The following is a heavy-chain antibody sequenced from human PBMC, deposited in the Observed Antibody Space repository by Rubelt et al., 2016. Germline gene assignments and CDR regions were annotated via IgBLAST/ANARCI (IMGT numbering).Heavy chain of an antibody. CDR1: GYSFSDYW. Sequence: EVQLVQSASEVKKAGQTLKISCKGSGYSFSDYWIAWVRQKPGKGLEWMGSISSADSDTTYSPSFQGQVTISVEKSITTAYLQWTSLKASDTACYYGARHYSSSTEMDHWGQGTLVTVSS. J-gene: IGHJ4*02. CDR3: ARHYSSSTEMDH. D-gene: IGHD4-11*01. V-gene: IGHV5-51*01. CDR2: ISSADSDT.